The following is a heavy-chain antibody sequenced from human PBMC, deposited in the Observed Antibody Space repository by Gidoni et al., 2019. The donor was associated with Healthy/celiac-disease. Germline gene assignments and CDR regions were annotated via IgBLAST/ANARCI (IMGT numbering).Heavy chain of an antibody. J-gene: IGHJ5*02. CDR1: GFSPSTSGLG. Sequence: QITLKESGPTLVKPPQTLPLTSTFSGFSPSTSGLGVGWIRQPPGKALEWLALMYWSDDKRYSPSLKSRLTITKDTSKNQVVLTMTNMDPVDTATYYCAHYSKDIVVVVAATGWFDPWGQGTLVTVSS. D-gene: IGHD2-15*01. V-gene: IGHV2-5*01. CDR3: AHYSKDIVVVVAATGWFDP. CDR2: MYWSDDK.